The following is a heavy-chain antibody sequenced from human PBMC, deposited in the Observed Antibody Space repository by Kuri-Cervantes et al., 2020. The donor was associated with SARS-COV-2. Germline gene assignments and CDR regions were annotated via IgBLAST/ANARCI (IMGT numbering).Heavy chain of an antibody. J-gene: IGHJ3*02. Sequence: SLKISCAASGFTFDDYAMHWVRQAPGKGLEWVSGISWNSGSIGYADSVKGRFTISRDNAKNSLYLQMNSLRAEDTAVYYCAKRASGFTTSWSAFDIWGQGTMVTVSS. D-gene: IGHD6-13*01. CDR1: GFTFDDYA. CDR3: AKRASGFTTSWSAFDI. V-gene: IGHV3-9*01. CDR2: ISWNSGSI.